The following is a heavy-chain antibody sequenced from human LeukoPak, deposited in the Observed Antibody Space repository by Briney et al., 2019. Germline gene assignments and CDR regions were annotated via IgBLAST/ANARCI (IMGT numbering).Heavy chain of an antibody. J-gene: IGHJ4*02. D-gene: IGHD4-17*01. CDR3: ARDRTVTTSLFDY. V-gene: IGHV3-20*04. CDR2: INWNGGST. Sequence: GTLRCYCAASGFTCDYYGMSWVRQAPGKGLEWISGINWNGGSTGYADSVKGRFTISRDNAKNSLYLQMNSLRAEDTALYYCARDRTVTTSLFDYWGQGTLVTVSS. CDR1: GFTCDYYG.